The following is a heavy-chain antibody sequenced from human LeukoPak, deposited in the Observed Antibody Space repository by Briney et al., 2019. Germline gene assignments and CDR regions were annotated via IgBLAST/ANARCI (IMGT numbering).Heavy chain of an antibody. CDR2: INPSGGST. CDR3: ARERWLQFGFDP. D-gene: IGHD4-17*01. Sequence: GASVKVSCKASGYTFTNYAMNWVRQAPGQGLEWMGIINPSGGSTSYAQKFQGRVTMTRDMSTSTVYMELSSLRSEDTAVYYCARERWLQFGFDPWGQGTLVTVSS. CDR1: GYTFTNYA. J-gene: IGHJ5*02. V-gene: IGHV1-46*01.